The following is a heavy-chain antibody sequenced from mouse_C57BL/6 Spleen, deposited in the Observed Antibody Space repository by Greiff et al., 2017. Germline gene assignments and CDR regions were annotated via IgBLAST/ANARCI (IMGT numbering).Heavy chain of an antibody. J-gene: IGHJ3*01. D-gene: IGHD2-4*01. CDR2: IHPNSGST. CDR1: GYTFTSYW. V-gene: IGHV1-64*01. Sequence: QVQLQQPGAELVKPGASVKLSCKASGYTFTSYWMHWVKQRPGQGLEWIGMIHPNSGSTNYNEKFKSKATLTVDKSSSTAYMQLSSLTSEDSAVYYCARKGGLEAWFAYWGQGTLVTVSA. CDR3: ARKGGLEAWFAY.